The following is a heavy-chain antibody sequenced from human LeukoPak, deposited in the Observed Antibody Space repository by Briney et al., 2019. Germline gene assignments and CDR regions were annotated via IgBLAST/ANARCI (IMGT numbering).Heavy chain of an antibody. CDR1: GFTFSSYG. D-gene: IGHD5-12*01. V-gene: IGHV3-33*01. J-gene: IGHJ4*02. Sequence: GGSLRLSCAASGFTFSSYGMHWVRQAPGKGLEWVAVIWYDGSNKYYADSVKGRFTISRDNSKNTLYLQMNSLRVEDTSVYYCARAMDVVATFSPLDYWGQGTLVTVSS. CDR2: IWYDGSNK. CDR3: ARAMDVVATFSPLDY.